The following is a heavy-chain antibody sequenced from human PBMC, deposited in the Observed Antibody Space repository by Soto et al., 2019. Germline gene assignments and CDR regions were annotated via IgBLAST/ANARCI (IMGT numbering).Heavy chain of an antibody. CDR3: ARDWFGIDY. D-gene: IGHD3-16*01. J-gene: IGHJ4*02. V-gene: IGHV1-18*01. Sequence: QVQLVQSGAEVKKPGASVKVSCKASGYTFTSYGISWVRQAPGQGLEWMGWINPYNGNTNYAQKPXGRVTMTTDTSTNTAYMALRSLRSDDTAVYYCARDWFGIDYWGQGTLVTVSS. CDR1: GYTFTSYG. CDR2: INPYNGNT.